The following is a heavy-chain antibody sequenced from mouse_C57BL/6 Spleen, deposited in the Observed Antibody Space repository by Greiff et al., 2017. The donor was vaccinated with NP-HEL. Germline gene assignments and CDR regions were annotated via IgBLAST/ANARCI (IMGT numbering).Heavy chain of an antibody. V-gene: IGHV6-6*01. CDR1: GFTFSDAW. D-gene: IGHD2-3*01. CDR2: IRNKANNHAT. CDR3: TRLYDGPTGPGFAY. J-gene: IGHJ3*01. Sequence: EVKLMESGGGLVQPGGSMKLSCAASGFTFSDAWMDWVRQSPEKGLEWVAEIRNKANNHATYYAESVKGRFTISRDDSKSSVYLQMNSLRAEDTGIYYCTRLYDGPTGPGFAYWGQGTLVTVSA.